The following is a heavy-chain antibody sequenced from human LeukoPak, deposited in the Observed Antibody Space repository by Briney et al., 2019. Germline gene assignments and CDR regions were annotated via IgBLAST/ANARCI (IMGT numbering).Heavy chain of an antibody. Sequence: GGSLRLSCAASGFTFSSYAMHWVRQAPGKGLEWVAIISYDGSNKYYADSVKGRFTISRDNAKNSLYLQMNSLRAEDTAVYYCAELGITMIGGVWGKGTTVTISS. CDR1: GFTFSSYA. CDR3: AELGITMIGGV. D-gene: IGHD3-10*02. J-gene: IGHJ6*04. CDR2: ISYDGSNK. V-gene: IGHV3-30*04.